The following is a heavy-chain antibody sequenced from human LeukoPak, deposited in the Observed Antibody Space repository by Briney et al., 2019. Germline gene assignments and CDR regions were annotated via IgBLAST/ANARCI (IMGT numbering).Heavy chain of an antibody. CDR3: ARDCLLWFGEWCVDA. Sequence: ASVKVSCKASGYTFTDYYMHWVRQAPGQGLEWMGWINPNSGGTNYAQKFQGRVTMTRDTSINTAYMELSRLRSDDTAVYYCARDCLLWFGEWCVDAWGQGTTVTVSS. V-gene: IGHV1-2*02. CDR2: INPNSGGT. CDR1: GYTFTDYY. D-gene: IGHD3-10*01. J-gene: IGHJ6*02.